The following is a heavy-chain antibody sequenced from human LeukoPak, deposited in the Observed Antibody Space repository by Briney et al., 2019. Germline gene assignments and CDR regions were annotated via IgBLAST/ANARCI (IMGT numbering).Heavy chain of an antibody. CDR1: GYTFTAYY. Sequence: ASVKVSCKASGYTFTAYYMNWVRQAPGQGLEWMGWINPNSGGTNYAQEFQGRVTMTRDTSISTVYMELNSLRSEDTAVYYCARGGWSGDSSSWFPSWFDPWGQGTLVTVSS. V-gene: IGHV1-2*02. J-gene: IGHJ5*02. CDR3: ARGGWSGDSSSWFPSWFDP. CDR2: INPNSGGT. D-gene: IGHD6-13*01.